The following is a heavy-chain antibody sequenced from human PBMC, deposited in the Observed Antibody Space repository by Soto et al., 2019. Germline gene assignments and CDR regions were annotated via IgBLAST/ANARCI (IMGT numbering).Heavy chain of an antibody. CDR1: GYTFTGYY. Sequence: ASVKVSCKASGYTFTGYYMHWVRQAPGQGLEWMGWINPNSGGTNYAQKFQGRVTMTRDTSISTAYMELSRLRSDDTAVYYCARADQLKAHNWFDPWGQRTLVTVSS. CDR2: INPNSGGT. V-gene: IGHV1-2*02. D-gene: IGHD2-2*01. CDR3: ARADQLKAHNWFDP. J-gene: IGHJ5*02.